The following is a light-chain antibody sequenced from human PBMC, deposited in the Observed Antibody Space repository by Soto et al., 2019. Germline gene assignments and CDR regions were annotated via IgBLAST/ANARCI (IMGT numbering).Light chain of an antibody. Sequence: DIQMTQSPSTLSASVGDRVTITYRASQSIDIWLAWYQQKPGKAPKLLIYEASSLESGVPSRFSGSGSGTEFTLTISSLQPDDFATYYCQQYDHHFGQGTKLEIK. CDR2: EAS. CDR3: QQYDHH. J-gene: IGKJ2*01. CDR1: QSIDIW. V-gene: IGKV1-5*01.